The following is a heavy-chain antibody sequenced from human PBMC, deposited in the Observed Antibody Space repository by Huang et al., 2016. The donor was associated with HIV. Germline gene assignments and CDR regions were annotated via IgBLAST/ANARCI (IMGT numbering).Heavy chain of an antibody. Sequence: QVHLQESGPGLVKPSQTLSLTCTVSGGSISSAGYYWTWIRQPPGKGLEYIGHIYYTGSTFYNPSLKSRLTVSVDTSKNQFSLKWSSVTAADTAVYFCARDYGGNTGIDSWGQGTLVTVSP. CDR1: GGSISSAGYY. CDR2: IYYTGST. CDR3: ARDYGGNTGIDS. D-gene: IGHD4-17*01. V-gene: IGHV4-30-4*08. J-gene: IGHJ4*02.